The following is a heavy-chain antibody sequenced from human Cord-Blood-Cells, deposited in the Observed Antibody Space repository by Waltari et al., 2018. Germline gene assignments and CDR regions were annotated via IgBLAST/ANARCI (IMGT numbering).Heavy chain of an antibody. Sequence: EVQLVESGGGLVQPGGSLRLSCAASGFTFSSYSMNWVRQAPGKGLEWVSYISSSSSTIYYAVSVKGGFTISRDNAKNSLYLQMNSLRAEDTAVYYCARERSWGCLRYWGQGTLVTVSS. J-gene: IGHJ4*02. CDR2: ISSSSSTI. D-gene: IGHD7-27*01. CDR3: ARERSWGCLRY. V-gene: IGHV3-48*01. CDR1: GFTFSSYS.